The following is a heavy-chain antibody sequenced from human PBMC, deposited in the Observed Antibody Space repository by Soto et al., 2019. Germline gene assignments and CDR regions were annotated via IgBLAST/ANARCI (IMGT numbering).Heavy chain of an antibody. V-gene: IGHV3-30*18. CDR2: ISYDGSNK. Sequence: PGGSLRLSCAASGFTFSSYGMHWVRQAPGKGLEWVAVISYDGSNKYYADSVKGRFTISRDKSKNTLSLQMSSLRAEDTAVYYCAKRRPADGMDVWGQGATVTVSS. J-gene: IGHJ6*02. CDR1: GFTFSSYG. CDR3: AKRRPADGMDV.